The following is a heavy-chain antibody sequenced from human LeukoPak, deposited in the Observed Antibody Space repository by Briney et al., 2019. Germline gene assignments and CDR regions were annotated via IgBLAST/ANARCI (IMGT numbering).Heavy chain of an antibody. J-gene: IGHJ4*02. CDR2: MNPNSGNT. Sequence: ASVKVSCMASGYAFSRYNIDWGRQAPGQGREWMGWMNPNSGNTGYAQKFQGRVTMTRNTSLSTAYMELSSLRSEDTAVYYYARGLSSSWFPDQYWGQGTLVTVSS. CDR1: GYAFSRYN. V-gene: IGHV1-8*01. CDR3: ARGLSSSWFPDQY. D-gene: IGHD6-13*01.